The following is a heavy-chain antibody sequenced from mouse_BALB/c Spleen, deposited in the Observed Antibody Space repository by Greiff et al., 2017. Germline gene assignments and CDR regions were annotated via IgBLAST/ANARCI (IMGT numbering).Heavy chain of an antibody. CDR3: ARGSSYTFFDY. CDR2: IDPANGNT. D-gene: IGHD1-1*01. V-gene: IGHV14-3*02. J-gene: IGHJ2*01. CDR1: GFNIKDTY. Sequence: VQLQQSGAELVKRGASVKLSCTASGFNIKDTYMHWVKQRPEQGLEWIGRIDPANGNTKYDPKFQGKATITADTSSNTAYLQLSSLTSEDTAVYYCARGSSYTFFDYWGQGTTLTVSS.